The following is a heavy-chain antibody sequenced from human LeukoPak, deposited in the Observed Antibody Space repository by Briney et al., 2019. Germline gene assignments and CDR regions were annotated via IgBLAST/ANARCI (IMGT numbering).Heavy chain of an antibody. CDR2: IRYDGSNK. CDR3: ARGRYFDWLLYPFDY. D-gene: IGHD3-9*01. Sequence: GGSLRLSCAASGFTFSSYGMHWVRQAPGKGLEWVAFIRYDGSNKYYADSVKGRFTISRDNSKNTLYLQMNSLRAEDTAVYYCARGRYFDWLLYPFDYWGQGTLVTVSS. V-gene: IGHV3-30*02. CDR1: GFTFSSYG. J-gene: IGHJ4*02.